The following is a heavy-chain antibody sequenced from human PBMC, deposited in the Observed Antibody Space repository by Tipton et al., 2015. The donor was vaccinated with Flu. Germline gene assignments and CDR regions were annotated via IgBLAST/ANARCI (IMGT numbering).Heavy chain of an antibody. D-gene: IGHD2/OR15-2a*01. CDR1: GGSISSSTYY. J-gene: IGHJ4*02. Sequence: TLSLTCTVSGGSISSSTYYWGWIRQPPGKGLEWVGNIYYSGTTYYNPSLQSRVTISADTSKNQFSLQLSSVTAADTAVYYCARAEIGDFDYWGQGTLVTVAS. CDR2: IYYSGTT. V-gene: IGHV4-39*07. CDR3: ARAEIGDFDY.